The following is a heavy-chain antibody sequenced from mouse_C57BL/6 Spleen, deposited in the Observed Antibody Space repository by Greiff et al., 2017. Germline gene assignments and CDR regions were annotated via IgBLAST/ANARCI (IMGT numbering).Heavy chain of an antibody. Sequence: VQLHQPGAELVKPGASVKLSCKASGYTFTSYWMHWVKQRPDQGLEWIGMIHPNSGSTNYNEKFQSKATLTVDKPSSTAYMQLSSLTSEDSAVYYCARGLYYGNWSYWGQGTTLTVSS. CDR2: IHPNSGST. CDR3: ARGLYYGNWSY. D-gene: IGHD2-1*01. CDR1: GYTFTSYW. V-gene: IGHV1-64*01. J-gene: IGHJ2*01.